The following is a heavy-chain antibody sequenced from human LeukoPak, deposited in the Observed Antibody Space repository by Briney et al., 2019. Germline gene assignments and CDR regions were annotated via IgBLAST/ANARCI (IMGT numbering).Heavy chain of an antibody. V-gene: IGHV3-23*01. Sequence: GGSLRLSCAVSGITLSNYAMSWVRQAPGKGLEWVAGITDSGGRTNYADSVRGRFTVSRDNSKNTLYLQMNSLRPDDTAVYFCAKRGVVIRVLLVGFHKAAYYFDSWGQGALVTVSS. CDR2: ITDSGGRT. J-gene: IGHJ4*02. D-gene: IGHD2-21*01. CDR1: GITLSNYA. CDR3: AKRGVVIRVLLVGFHKAAYYFDS.